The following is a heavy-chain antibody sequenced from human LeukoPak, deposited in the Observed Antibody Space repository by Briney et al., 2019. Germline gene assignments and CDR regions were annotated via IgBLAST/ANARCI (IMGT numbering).Heavy chain of an antibody. J-gene: IGHJ3*02. CDR2: IYTSGST. CDR1: GGSISSGSYY. Sequence: PSETLSLTCTVSGGSISSGSYYWSWIRQPAGKGLEWIGRIYTSGSTNYNPSLKSRVTISVDTSKNQFSLKLSSVTAADTAVYYCARGLWFAELNDAFDIWGQGTMVTVSS. V-gene: IGHV4-61*02. D-gene: IGHD3-10*01. CDR3: ARGLWFAELNDAFDI.